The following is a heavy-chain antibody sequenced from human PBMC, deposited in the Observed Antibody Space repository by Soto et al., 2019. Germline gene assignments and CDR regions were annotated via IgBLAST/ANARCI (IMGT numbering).Heavy chain of an antibody. V-gene: IGHV4-31*03. CDR1: GGSISSGGYY. Sequence: SETLSLTCTVSGGSISSGGYYWSWIRQHPGKGLEWIGYIYYSGSTYYNPSLKSRVTISVDTSKNQFSLKLSSVTAADTAVYYCARGTREWGSGTTRWFDPWGQGTLVTVSS. J-gene: IGHJ5*02. CDR3: ARGTREWGSGTTRWFDP. CDR2: IYYSGST. D-gene: IGHD3-10*01.